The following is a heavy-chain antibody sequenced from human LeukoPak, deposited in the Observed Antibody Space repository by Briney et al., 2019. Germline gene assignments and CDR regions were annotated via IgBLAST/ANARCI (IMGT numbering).Heavy chain of an antibody. CDR1: GYTFTTDG. CDR3: ARDAPEVYAKSWYSDAFDI. V-gene: IGHV1-18*01. Sequence: ASVKVSCRASGYTFTTDGINWVRQAPGQGLEWMGWIKTYNGDTNSAQKFQDRIIMSTDKSTGTAYMELRSLRSEDTAVYYCARDAPEVYAKSWYSDAFDIWGPGTMVTVSS. D-gene: IGHD2-8*01. CDR2: IKTYNGDT. J-gene: IGHJ3*02.